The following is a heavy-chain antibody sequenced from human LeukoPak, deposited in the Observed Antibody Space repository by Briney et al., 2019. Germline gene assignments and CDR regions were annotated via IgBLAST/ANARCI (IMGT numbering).Heavy chain of an antibody. J-gene: IGHJ6*02. Sequence: GGSLRLSCAASGFTFSSYAMHWVRQAPGKGLEWVAVISYDGSNKYYADPVKGRFTISRDNSKNTLYLQMNSLRAEDTAVYYCARDPTTTNYYYGMDVWGQGTTATVSS. V-gene: IGHV3-30-3*01. CDR3: ARDPTTTNYYYGMDV. CDR2: ISYDGSNK. CDR1: GFTFSSYA. D-gene: IGHD4-17*01.